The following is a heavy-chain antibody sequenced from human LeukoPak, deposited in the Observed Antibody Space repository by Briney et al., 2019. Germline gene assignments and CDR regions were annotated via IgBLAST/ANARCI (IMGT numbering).Heavy chain of an antibody. CDR1: GGSISSGSYY. CDR2: IYTRGST. Sequence: SQTLSLTYTVSGGSISSGSYYWSWIRQPAGKGLEWIGRIYTRGSTNYNPSLKSRVTISVYTSKNQFSLKLSSVTAADTAVYYCAREWSGGCSSTSCYITHNWFDPWGQGTLVTVSS. V-gene: IGHV4-61*02. J-gene: IGHJ5*02. D-gene: IGHD2-2*02. CDR3: AREWSGGCSSTSCYITHNWFDP.